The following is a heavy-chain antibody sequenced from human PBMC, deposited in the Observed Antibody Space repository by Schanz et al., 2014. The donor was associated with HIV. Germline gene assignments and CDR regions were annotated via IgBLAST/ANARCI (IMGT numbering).Heavy chain of an antibody. D-gene: IGHD3-10*01. V-gene: IGHV3-48*03. CDR3: ARVFGRTYGWPDY. CDR2: ISVNGATR. J-gene: IGHJ4*02. Sequence: EVQLLDSGGGLVQPGGSLRLSCVASGFTFNNYAMTWVRQAPGKGLEWLSYISVNGATREYADSVKGRFTISRDNARTSLYLQMNSLRAEDTAVYYCARVFGRTYGWPDYWGQGTLVTVSS. CDR1: GFTFNNYA.